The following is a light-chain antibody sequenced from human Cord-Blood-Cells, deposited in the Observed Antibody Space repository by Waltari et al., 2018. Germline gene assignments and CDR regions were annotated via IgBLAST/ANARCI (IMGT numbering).Light chain of an antibody. J-gene: IGLJ2*01. Sequence: QSALTQPASVSGSPGQSITISCTGTSSDVGGYNYVSWYQQHPGKAPKLMIYDVSNRPSGVPNRFSGSKSGNTASLTISGLQAEDEADYYCSSYTSSSHVVFGGGTKLTVL. V-gene: IGLV2-14*01. CDR3: SSYTSSSHVV. CDR1: SSDVGGYNY. CDR2: DVS.